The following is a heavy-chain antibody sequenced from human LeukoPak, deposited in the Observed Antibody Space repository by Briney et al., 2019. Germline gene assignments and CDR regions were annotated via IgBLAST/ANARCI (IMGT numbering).Heavy chain of an antibody. Sequence: GGSLRLSCAASGFTFSSYAMSWVRQAPGKGLEWVSAISGSGGSTYYADSVKGRFTISRDNSKNTLYLQMNSLRAEDTAVYYCAKIPVSYSSGWSNFDYWGQGTLVTVSA. CDR2: ISGSGGST. D-gene: IGHD6-19*01. J-gene: IGHJ4*02. CDR1: GFTFSSYA. V-gene: IGHV3-23*01. CDR3: AKIPVSYSSGWSNFDY.